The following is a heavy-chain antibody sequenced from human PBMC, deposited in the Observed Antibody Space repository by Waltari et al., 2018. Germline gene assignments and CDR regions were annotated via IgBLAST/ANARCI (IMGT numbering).Heavy chain of an antibody. CDR2: ISWNSGSK. CDR3: ARDDSSGYSNFDY. D-gene: IGHD3-22*01. Sequence: EVQLVESGGGLVQPGRSLRLSCAVSGFTFDDYGMHWVRQAPGKGREWVSGISWNSGSKGYADSVKGRFTISRDNAKNSLYLQMNSLRAEDTAVYYCARDDSSGYSNFDYWGQGTLVTVSS. CDR1: GFTFDDYG. J-gene: IGHJ4*02. V-gene: IGHV3-9*01.